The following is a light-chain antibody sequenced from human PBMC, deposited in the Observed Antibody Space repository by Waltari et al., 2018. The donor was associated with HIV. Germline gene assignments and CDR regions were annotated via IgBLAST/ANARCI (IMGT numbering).Light chain of an antibody. J-gene: IGLJ3*02. V-gene: IGLV1-47*01. Sequence: QSVLTQPPSASGPPGQRVPISCSGRRSNLGHQYVSWFQQVPETAPKLLICRNDQRPSGVPDRGSGSNAGTAASLAISGLRSEDEADYYCAGWEDSLSGWVFGGGTKLTVL. CDR1: RSNLGHQY. CDR2: RND. CDR3: AGWEDSLSGWV.